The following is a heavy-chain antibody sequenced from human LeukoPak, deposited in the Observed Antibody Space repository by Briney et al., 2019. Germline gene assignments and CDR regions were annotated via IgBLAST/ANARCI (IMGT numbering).Heavy chain of an antibody. CDR3: AKEFVTMVRRVSHDIDY. Sequence: GKSLTLSCAASGFTLSTFGMQLVRHAPGKGREGVADIWYEGSNKYYAASVKCRFTISRDNSTNTLYLPMNSLRAQDTAVYYCAKEFVTMVRRVSHDIDYWGERTLVTVSS. V-gene: IGHV3-33*06. CDR2: IWYEGSNK. CDR1: GFTLSTFG. J-gene: IGHJ4*02. D-gene: IGHD3-10*01.